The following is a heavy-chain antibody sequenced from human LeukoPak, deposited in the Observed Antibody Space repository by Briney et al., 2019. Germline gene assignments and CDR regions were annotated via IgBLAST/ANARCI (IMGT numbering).Heavy chain of an antibody. J-gene: IGHJ3*02. CDR2: ISAYNGNT. V-gene: IGHV1-18*01. CDR1: GYTFTTYG. Sequence: ASVKVSCKASGYTFTTYGISWVRQAPGQGLQWMGWISAYNGNTNYAQKLQDRVTMTTDTSTSTAYMELRSLRSDDTAVYYCARGPSSSWEHDAFDIWGQGTMVTVSS. CDR3: ARGPSSSWEHDAFDI. D-gene: IGHD6-13*01.